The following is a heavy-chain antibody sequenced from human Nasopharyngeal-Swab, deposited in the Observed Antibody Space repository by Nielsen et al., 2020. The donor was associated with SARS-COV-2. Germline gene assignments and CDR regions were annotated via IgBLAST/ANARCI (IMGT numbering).Heavy chain of an antibody. CDR2: INPNSGGT. V-gene: IGHV1-2*06. CDR1: GYTFTGYC. CDR3: ARSPYADPLGLVY. D-gene: IGHD4-17*01. J-gene: IGHJ4*02. Sequence: ASVKVSCKASGYTFTGYCMHWVRQAPGQGLEWMGRINPNSGGTNYAQKFQGRVTMTRDTSISTAYMELSRLRSDDTAVYYCARSPYADPLGLVYWGQGTLVTVS.